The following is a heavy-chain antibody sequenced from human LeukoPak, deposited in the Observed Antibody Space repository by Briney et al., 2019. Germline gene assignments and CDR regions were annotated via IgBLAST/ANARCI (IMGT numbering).Heavy chain of an antibody. CDR3: ATADYGDPRPHFDY. CDR2: INPNSGGT. V-gene: IGHV1-2*02. Sequence: GASVKVSCKASGYTFTGYYMHWVRQAPGQGLEWMGWINPNSGGTNYAQKFQGRVTMTRDTSISTAYMELSRLRSDDTAVYYCATADYGDPRPHFDYWGQGTLVTVSS. CDR1: GYTFTGYY. J-gene: IGHJ4*02. D-gene: IGHD4-17*01.